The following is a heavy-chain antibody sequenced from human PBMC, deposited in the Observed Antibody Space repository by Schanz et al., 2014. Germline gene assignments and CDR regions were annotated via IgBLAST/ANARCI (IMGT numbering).Heavy chain of an antibody. CDR2: IKSDGSST. J-gene: IGHJ5*02. CDR3: AKAADWPVTRFDP. V-gene: IGHV3-74*02. CDR1: GFTFSDAW. Sequence: EVQLVESGGGLVKPGGFLRLSCAASGFTFSDAWMSWVRQVPGKGLVWVSRIKSDGSSTSYADSVKGRFTISRDNAKNTLYLQMNSLRAEDTAVYYCAKAADWPVTRFDPWGQGTLVTVSS. D-gene: IGHD3-9*01.